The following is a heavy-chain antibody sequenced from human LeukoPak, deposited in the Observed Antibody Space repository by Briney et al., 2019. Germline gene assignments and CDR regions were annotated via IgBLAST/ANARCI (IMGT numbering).Heavy chain of an antibody. J-gene: IGHJ4*02. CDR3: ARQGGGEDY. CDR2: IYYSGST. D-gene: IGHD2-21*01. CDR1: GGSISSYY. Sequence: PSETLSLTCTVSGGSISSYYWSWIRQPPGKGLGWIGYIYYSGSTNYNPSLKSRVTISVDTSKNQFSLKLSSVTAADTAVYYCARQGGGEDYWGQGTLVTVSS. V-gene: IGHV4-59*08.